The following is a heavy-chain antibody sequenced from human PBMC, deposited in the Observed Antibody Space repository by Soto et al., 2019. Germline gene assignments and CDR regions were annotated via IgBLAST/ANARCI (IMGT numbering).Heavy chain of an antibody. CDR1: GYTFTSYG. J-gene: IGHJ3*02. Sequence: QVQLVQSGAEVKKPGASVKVSCKASGYTFTSYGISWVRQAPGQGLEWMGWISAYNGNTNYAQKLQGRVTMTTDTSTSTAYMELRSLRSDDTAVYYCARDTPYCSGGSCYPDAFDIWGQGTMVTVSS. V-gene: IGHV1-18*01. CDR3: ARDTPYCSGGSCYPDAFDI. CDR2: ISAYNGNT. D-gene: IGHD2-15*01.